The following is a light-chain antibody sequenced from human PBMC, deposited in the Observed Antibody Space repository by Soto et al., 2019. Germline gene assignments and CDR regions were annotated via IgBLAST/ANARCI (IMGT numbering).Light chain of an antibody. V-gene: IGKV3-15*01. J-gene: IGKJ2*01. CDR2: VAS. CDR1: QSVSSN. CDR3: QKYNNWPYT. Sequence: EIEMTQSPATLSVSPGERATLSCRASQSVSSNLAWYQQKPDQAPRLLIYVASTRATGIPARFSGSGSGTEFTLTISSLQSEDFAVYYCQKYNNWPYTFGQGTKLEIK.